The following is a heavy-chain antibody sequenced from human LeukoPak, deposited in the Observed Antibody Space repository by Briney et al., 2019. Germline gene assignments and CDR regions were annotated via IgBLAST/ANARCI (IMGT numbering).Heavy chain of an antibody. V-gene: IGHV4-39*01. Sequence: SETLSLTCTVSGGSISTTTCYWGWIRRPPGKGLEWIGNIYYSGSTNYSPSLKSRVTISVDTSKNQFSLKLSSVTAADTAVYFCARRPYSGYDYFDSWGQGTLVTVSS. CDR2: IYYSGST. J-gene: IGHJ4*02. D-gene: IGHD5-12*01. CDR1: GGSISTTTCY. CDR3: ARRPYSGYDYFDS.